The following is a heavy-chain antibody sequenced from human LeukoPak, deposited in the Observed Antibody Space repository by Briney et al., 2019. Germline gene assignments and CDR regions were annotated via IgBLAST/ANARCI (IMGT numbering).Heavy chain of an antibody. Sequence: SVKVSCKASGGTFSSYAISWVRQAPGQGLEWMGGIIPIFGTANYAQKFQGRVTITADESTSTAYMELSSLRSEDTAVYYCARDPYYYDSSGYLTRYYFDYWGQGTLVTVSS. J-gene: IGHJ4*02. D-gene: IGHD3-22*01. CDR1: GGTFSSYA. CDR2: IIPIFGTA. CDR3: ARDPYYYDSSGYLTRYYFDY. V-gene: IGHV1-69*13.